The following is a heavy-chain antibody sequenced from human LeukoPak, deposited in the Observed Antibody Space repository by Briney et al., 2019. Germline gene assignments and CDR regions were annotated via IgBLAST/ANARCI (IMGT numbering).Heavy chain of an antibody. V-gene: IGHV4-4*07. CDR1: GGSISSYY. Sequence: SETLSLTCTVSGGSISSYYWSWIRQPAGKGLEWIGRIYTSGSTNYNPSLKSRVTMSVDTSKNQFSLKLSSVTAADTAVYYCAKLFCGGGGGSSRYYSAGMAVGGKGPTVTVSS. D-gene: IGHD2-21*01. CDR2: IYTSGST. J-gene: IGHJ6*04. CDR3: AKLFCGGGGGSSRYYSAGMAV.